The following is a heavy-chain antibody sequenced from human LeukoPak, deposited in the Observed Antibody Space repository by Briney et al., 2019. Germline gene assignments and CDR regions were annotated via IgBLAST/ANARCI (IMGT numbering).Heavy chain of an antibody. J-gene: IGHJ4*02. Sequence: GASVKVSCKASGYTFTSYGISWVRQAPGQGLEWMGWISAYNGNTNYAQKLQGRVTMTTDTSTSTAYTELRSLRSDDTAVYYCARGPASYYYDSSGYHSLGYWGQGTLVTVSS. CDR2: ISAYNGNT. CDR1: GYTFTSYG. V-gene: IGHV1-18*01. D-gene: IGHD3-22*01. CDR3: ARGPASYYYDSSGYHSLGY.